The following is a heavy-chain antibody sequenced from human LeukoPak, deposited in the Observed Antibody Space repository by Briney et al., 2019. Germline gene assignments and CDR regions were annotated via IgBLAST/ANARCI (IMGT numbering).Heavy chain of an antibody. V-gene: IGHV3-11*01. CDR3: ARAPPDYYDSSDY. J-gene: IGHJ4*02. D-gene: IGHD3-22*01. CDR1: GFTFSDYY. CDR2: ISSSGSTI. Sequence: PGGSLRLSCAASGFTFSDYYMSWIRQAPGKGLEGVSYISSSGSTIYYADSVKGRFTISRDNAKNSLYLQMNSLRAEDTAVYYCARAPPDYYDSSDYWGQGTLVTVSS.